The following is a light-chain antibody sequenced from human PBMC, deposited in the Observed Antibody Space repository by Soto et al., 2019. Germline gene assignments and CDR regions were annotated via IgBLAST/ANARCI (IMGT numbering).Light chain of an antibody. V-gene: IGKV1-5*03. CDR2: KAS. Sequence: DIQMTQSPSTLAASVGDRVTITCRASQSISSWLAWYQQKPGKAPNLLIYKASSLKSEVPSRFSGSGSGTEFTLTISSLQPDDFATYYCQQYNSYPLTFGGGTKVDIK. CDR1: QSISSW. CDR3: QQYNSYPLT. J-gene: IGKJ4*01.